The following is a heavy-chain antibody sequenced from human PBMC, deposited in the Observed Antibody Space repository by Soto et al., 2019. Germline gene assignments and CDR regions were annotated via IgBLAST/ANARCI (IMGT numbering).Heavy chain of an antibody. D-gene: IGHD6-6*01. Sequence: ASETPSLPCTVSGGSITSYYRSWIRQPPGKGLEGIGYINYSGNTNYNPSLKSRVTISADTSKNQLSLKVSSVTAADTAVYYCARDDSSPSDRYYYGMDVWGQGTTVTVSS. CDR1: GGSITSYY. CDR2: INYSGNT. J-gene: IGHJ6*02. V-gene: IGHV4-59*01. CDR3: ARDDSSPSDRYYYGMDV.